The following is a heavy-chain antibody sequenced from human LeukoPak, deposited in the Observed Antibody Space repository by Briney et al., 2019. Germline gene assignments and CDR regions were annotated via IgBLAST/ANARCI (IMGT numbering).Heavy chain of an antibody. CDR1: GYSIRSGDY. V-gene: IGHV4-38-2*01. J-gene: IGHJ4*02. Sequence: PSETLSLTCGVSGYSIRSGDYWGWIRQPPGKGLEWIGSIYHTGSTYYNPSLKSRVTISLDESENQFSLNLKSVTAADTAVYYCARHLGPYSGGRHPPVSWGPGTLIPVSS. CDR3: ARHLGPYSGGRHPPVS. D-gene: IGHD1-26*01. CDR2: IYHTGST.